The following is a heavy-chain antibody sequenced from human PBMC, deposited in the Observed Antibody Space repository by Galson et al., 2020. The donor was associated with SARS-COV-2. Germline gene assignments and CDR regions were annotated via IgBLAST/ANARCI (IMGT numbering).Heavy chain of an antibody. D-gene: IGHD3-22*01. V-gene: IGHV4-59*01. Sequence: SETLSLTCTVSGGSISSYYWSWIRQPPGKGLEWIGYIYYSGSTNYNPSLKSRVTISVDTSKNQFSLKLSSVTAADTAVYYCARVNYYDSSGYYRDAFDIWGQGTMVTVSS. CDR1: GGSISSYY. J-gene: IGHJ3*02. CDR2: IYYSGST. CDR3: ARVNYYDSSGYYRDAFDI.